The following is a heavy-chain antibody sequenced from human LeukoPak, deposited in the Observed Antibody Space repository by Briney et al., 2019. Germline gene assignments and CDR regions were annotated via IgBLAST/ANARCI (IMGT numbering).Heavy chain of an antibody. D-gene: IGHD4/OR15-4a*01. Sequence: SETLSLTCSVSGDSISNGDYYWGWVRQSPVKGLEWIASIYYNGATFYNPSLMSRVTISIDTSNNRFSLKVNSVTAADTAVYFCARQDHRDHGDPNRFDPWGQGTLVTVSS. CDR2: IYYNGAT. V-gene: IGHV4-39*01. CDR3: ARQDHRDHGDPNRFDP. J-gene: IGHJ5*02. CDR1: GDSISNGDYY.